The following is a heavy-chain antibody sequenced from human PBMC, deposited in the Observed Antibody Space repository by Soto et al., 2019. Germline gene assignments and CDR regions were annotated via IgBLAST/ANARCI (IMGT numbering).Heavy chain of an antibody. D-gene: IGHD3-3*01. J-gene: IGHJ6*02. CDR3: AKVYDFWSGYYRRFYYYSGMDV. CDR2: ISYDGSNK. V-gene: IGHV3-30*18. Sequence: GGSLRLSCAASGFTFSSYGMHWVRQAPGKGLEWVAVISYDGSNKYYADSVKGRFTISRDNSKNTLYLQMNSLRAEDTAVYYCAKVYDFWSGYYRRFYYYSGMDVWGQGTTVTVSS. CDR1: GFTFSSYG.